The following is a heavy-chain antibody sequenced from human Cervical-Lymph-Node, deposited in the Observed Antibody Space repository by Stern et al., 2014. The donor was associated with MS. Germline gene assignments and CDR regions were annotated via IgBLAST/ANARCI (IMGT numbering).Heavy chain of an antibody. CDR3: TTDVYYEGGAYYHFDS. V-gene: IGHV3-15*01. D-gene: IGHD3-22*01. CDR2: IKSEADGGTA. J-gene: IGHJ4*02. Sequence: VQLVESGGGLIKPGGSLRISCTASGFTFTNAWMTWVRQAPGKGLEWIGRIKSEADGGTADYAAPVKDRFIISRNDSKNMVFLQMSSLKIEDTAVYYCTTDVYYEGGAYYHFDSWGQGTQVTVS. CDR1: GFTFTNAW.